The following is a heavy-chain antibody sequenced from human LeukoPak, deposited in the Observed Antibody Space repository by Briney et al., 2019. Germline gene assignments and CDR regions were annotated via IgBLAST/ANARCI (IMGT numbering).Heavy chain of an antibody. D-gene: IGHD1-26*01. CDR1: GYTFTGYY. J-gene: IGHJ4*02. CDR2: INPNSGGT. CDR3: ARGMKRVAGATWAPFDY. V-gene: IGHV1-2*06. Sequence: ASVEVSCKASGYTFTGYYMHWVRQAPGQGLEWMGRINPNSGGTNYAQKFQGRVAMTRDTSISTAYMELSRLRSDDTAVYYCARGMKRVAGATWAPFDYWGQGTLVTVSS.